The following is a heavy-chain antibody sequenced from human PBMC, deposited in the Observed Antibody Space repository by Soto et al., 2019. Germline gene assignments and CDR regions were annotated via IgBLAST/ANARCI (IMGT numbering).Heavy chain of an antibody. CDR2: IYYSGST. J-gene: IGHJ3*02. CDR3: ARLTYRGGTWDAFDI. Sequence: QVQLQESGPGLVKPSETLSLTCTVSGGSISSYYWSWIRQPPGKGLECIGYIYYSGSTNYNPSLKSRVTISVDTSKNQFSLNLSSVTAADTAVYYCARLTYRGGTWDAFDIWGQGTMVTVSS. D-gene: IGHD1-26*01. V-gene: IGHV4-59*08. CDR1: GGSISSYY.